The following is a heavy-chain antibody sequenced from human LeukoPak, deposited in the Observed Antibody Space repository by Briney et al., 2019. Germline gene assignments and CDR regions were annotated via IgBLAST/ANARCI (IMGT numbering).Heavy chain of an antibody. CDR3: ARNGAVAGKYYYYGMDV. CDR2: MNPNSGNT. CDR1: GYTFTSYD. D-gene: IGHD6-19*01. J-gene: IGHJ6*02. Sequence: AASVKVSCTASGYTFTSYDINWVRQATGQGLEWMGWMNPNSGNTGYAQKFQGRVTMTRNTSISTAYMELSSLRSEDTAVYYCARNGAVAGKYYYYGMDVWGQGTTVTVSS. V-gene: IGHV1-8*01.